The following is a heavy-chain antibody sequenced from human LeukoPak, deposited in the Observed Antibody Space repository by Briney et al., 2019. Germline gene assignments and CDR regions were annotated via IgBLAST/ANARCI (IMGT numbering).Heavy chain of an antibody. J-gene: IGHJ5*02. CDR3: ARRLGYYDSSGYRNWFDP. Sequence: SETLSLTCTVSGGSISSYYWSWIRQPPGKGLEWIGYIYYSGSTNYNPSLKSRVTISVDTSKNQFSLKLSSVTAADTAVYYCARRLGYYDSSGYRNWFDPWGQGTLVTVSS. D-gene: IGHD3-22*01. V-gene: IGHV4-59*01. CDR1: GGSISSYY. CDR2: IYYSGST.